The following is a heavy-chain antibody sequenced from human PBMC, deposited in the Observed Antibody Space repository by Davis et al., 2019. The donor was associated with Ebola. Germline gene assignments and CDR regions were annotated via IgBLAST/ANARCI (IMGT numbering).Heavy chain of an antibody. V-gene: IGHV3-30-3*01. D-gene: IGHD6-13*01. CDR1: GFTFSTYA. Sequence: PGGSLRLSCAASGFTFSTYAMHWVRQAPGKGLEWVAVISYDGSNKFYADSVQGRFTISRHNSMNTLSLQMNSLRAEDTAVYYCARVVSNSWFIDYWGQGTLVTVSS. CDR2: ISYDGSNK. CDR3: ARVVSNSWFIDY. J-gene: IGHJ4*02.